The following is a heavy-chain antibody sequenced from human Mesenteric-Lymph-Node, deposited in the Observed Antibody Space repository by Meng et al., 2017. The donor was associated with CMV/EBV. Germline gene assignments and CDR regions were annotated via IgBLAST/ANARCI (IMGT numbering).Heavy chain of an antibody. CDR3: ARSLFGGYCSSTSCYGRGFDY. CDR2: INHSGST. V-gene: IGHV4-34*01. D-gene: IGHD2-2*01. J-gene: IGHJ4*02. CDR1: GCY. Sequence: GCYWSWIRQPPGKGLEWIREINHSGSTNYNPSLKSRVTISVDTSKNQFSLKLSSVTAADTAVYYCARSLFGGYCSSTSCYGRGFDYWGQGTLVTVSS.